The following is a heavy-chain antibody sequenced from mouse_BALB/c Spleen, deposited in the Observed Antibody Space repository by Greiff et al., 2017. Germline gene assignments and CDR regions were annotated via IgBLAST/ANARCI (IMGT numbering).Heavy chain of an antibody. V-gene: IGHV1-69*02. CDR3: ARYGNYVGY. J-gene: IGHJ2*01. CDR2: IDPSDSYT. CDR1: GYTFTSYW. Sequence: QVQLQQPGAELVKPGASVKLSCKASGYTFTSYWMHWVKQRPGQGLEWIGEIDPSDSYTNYNQKFKGKATLTVDKSSSTAYMQLSSLTSEDSAVYYCARYGNYVGYWGQGTTLTVSS. D-gene: IGHD2-1*01.